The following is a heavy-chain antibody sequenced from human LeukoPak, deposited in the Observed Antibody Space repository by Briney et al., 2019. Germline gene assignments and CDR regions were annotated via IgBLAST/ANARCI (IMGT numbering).Heavy chain of an antibody. V-gene: IGHV1-2*02. J-gene: IGHJ5*02. CDR1: GYTFTGYY. CDR2: INPDRGGT. CDR3: ASGDTLLSWFGP. Sequence: EGPVKVSCKASGYTFTGYYMHWVRQAPGQGLEWIGWINPDRGGTNYAQKFQGRVTMTRDTSISTAYMELSRLRSDDTAVYYCASGDTLLSWFGPWGQGALVTVSS. D-gene: IGHD5-18*01.